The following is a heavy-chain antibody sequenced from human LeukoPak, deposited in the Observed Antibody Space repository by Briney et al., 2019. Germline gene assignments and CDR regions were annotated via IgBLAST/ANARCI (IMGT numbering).Heavy chain of an antibody. Sequence: GGSLRLSCAASGFTFSSYGMHWVRQAPGKGLEWVAVICYDGSNKNYADSVKGRFTISRDNSKNTLYLQMNSLRAEDTAVYYCARDDIAAATDAFDIWGQGSMVTVSS. CDR2: ICYDGSNK. CDR1: GFTFSSYG. V-gene: IGHV3-33*01. CDR3: ARDDIAAATDAFDI. D-gene: IGHD6-13*01. J-gene: IGHJ3*02.